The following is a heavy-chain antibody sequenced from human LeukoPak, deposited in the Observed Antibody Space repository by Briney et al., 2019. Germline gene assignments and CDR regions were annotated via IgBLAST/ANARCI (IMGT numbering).Heavy chain of an antibody. CDR2: IYHSGST. V-gene: IGHV4-38-2*01. D-gene: IGHD3-22*01. CDR3: ARRWDSSGAYYYYYYMDV. J-gene: IGHJ6*03. CDR1: GYSISSGYY. Sequence: SEPLSLPCAVSGYSISSGYYWGWLRQPPGKGLDWIGSIYHSGSTYYNPSLKSRVTISVDTSKNQFSLKLSSVTAADTAVYYCARRWDSSGAYYYYYYMDVWGKGTTVTVSS.